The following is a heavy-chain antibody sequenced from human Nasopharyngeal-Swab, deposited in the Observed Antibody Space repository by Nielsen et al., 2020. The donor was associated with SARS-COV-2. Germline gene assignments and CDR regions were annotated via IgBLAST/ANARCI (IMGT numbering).Heavy chain of an antibody. V-gene: IGHV3-64D*08. CDR3: VKDLPGSYSFEI. J-gene: IGHJ3*02. CDR1: GFSFSRNA. Sequence: RGSLRLSCSASGFSFSRNAMHWVRQAPGKGLEYVSTINDYGNRINYADSVEGRFTISRDVPRNILYLQMSSLRTDDTAVYYCVKDLPGSYSFEIWGRGTMVTVSS. D-gene: IGHD1-26*01. CDR2: INDYGNRI.